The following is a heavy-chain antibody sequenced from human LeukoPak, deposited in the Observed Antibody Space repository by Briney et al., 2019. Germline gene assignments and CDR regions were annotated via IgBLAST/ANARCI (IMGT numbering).Heavy chain of an antibody. V-gene: IGHV3-15*01. CDR3: ARDLGYCSSTSCYYYYGMDV. J-gene: IGHJ6*02. Sequence: AGSLRLSCAASGCSFNDAWMSWVRQAPGQGLEWVGRIKRKTDGGTTDYAAPVKGRVTISRDDSKTSLYLQMNNLKTEDTAVYYCARDLGYCSSTSCYYYYGMDVWGQGTTVTVSS. CDR1: GCSFNDAW. CDR2: IKRKTDGGTT. D-gene: IGHD2-2*01.